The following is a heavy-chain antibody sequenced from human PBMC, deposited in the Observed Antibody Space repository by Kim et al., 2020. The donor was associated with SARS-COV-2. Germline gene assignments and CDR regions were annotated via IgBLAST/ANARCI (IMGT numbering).Heavy chain of an antibody. J-gene: IGHJ4*02. CDR1: GYTFTTYN. CDR3: ARTTDV. Sequence: ASVKVSCKASGYTFTTYNMHWVRQAPGQRLEWMGWINAGNGDTKYSQKFQGRVTLARDTSASTHYLELSSLTSEDTAVYYCARTTDVWVQGTLVTVSS. D-gene: IGHD1-26*01. CDR2: INAGNGDT. V-gene: IGHV1-3*01.